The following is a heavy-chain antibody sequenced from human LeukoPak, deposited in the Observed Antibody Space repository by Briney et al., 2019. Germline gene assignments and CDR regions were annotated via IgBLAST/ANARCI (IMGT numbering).Heavy chain of an antibody. CDR3: ARQSYFGRASMDV. CDR2: IYYSGST. J-gene: IGHJ6*02. D-gene: IGHD3-10*01. Sequence: SETLSLTCTVSGGSISSSSYYWGLIRQPPGKGLEWIGSIYYSGSTYYIPSLKTRVTISVDTSKNQFSLTLSSVTAADTAVYYCARQSYFGRASMDVWGQGTTVTVSS. V-gene: IGHV4-39*01. CDR1: GGSISSSSYY.